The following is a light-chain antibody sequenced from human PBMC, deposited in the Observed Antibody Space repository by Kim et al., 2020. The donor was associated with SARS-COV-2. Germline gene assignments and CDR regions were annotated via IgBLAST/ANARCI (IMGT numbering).Light chain of an antibody. CDR2: AAS. J-gene: IGKJ4*01. Sequence: AAVGDRVTTTCRASQGISSGIAWYQQKPVKAPQLLISAASSLQSGVPWRFSGGGSGTDFTLTISSLQPEDFATYYCQQANSLPLIFGGGTKVDIK. CDR1: QGISSG. CDR3: QQANSLPLI. V-gene: IGKV1D-12*01.